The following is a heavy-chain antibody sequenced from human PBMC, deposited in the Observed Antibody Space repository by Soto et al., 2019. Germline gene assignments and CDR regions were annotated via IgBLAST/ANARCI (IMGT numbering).Heavy chain of an antibody. CDR1: GYTFTSYG. CDR2: ISAYNGNT. D-gene: IGHD3-22*01. J-gene: IGHJ6*02. Sequence: SVKVSCKASGYTFTSYGISWARQAPGQGLEWMGWISAYNGNTNYAQKLQGRVTMTTDTSTSTAYMELRSLRSDDTAVYYCARDLRSRYYDSSGYYTSWGQGTTVTVSS. V-gene: IGHV1-18*04. CDR3: ARDLRSRYYDSSGYYTS.